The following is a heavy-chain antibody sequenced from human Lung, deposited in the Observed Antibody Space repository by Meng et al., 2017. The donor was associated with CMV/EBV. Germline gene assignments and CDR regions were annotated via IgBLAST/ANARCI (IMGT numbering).Heavy chain of an antibody. D-gene: IGHD4-23*01. V-gene: IGHV4-30-4*08. CDR2: IYYSGST. CDR1: GGSISSGDYY. CDR3: ARYSATVVTRAGFDY. J-gene: IGHJ4*02. Sequence: LRLSCTVSGGSISSGDYYWSWIRQPPGKGLEWIGYIYYSGSTYYNPSLKSRVTISVDTSKNQFSLKLSSVTAADTAVYYCARYSATVVTRAGFDYWGQGXLVTVSS.